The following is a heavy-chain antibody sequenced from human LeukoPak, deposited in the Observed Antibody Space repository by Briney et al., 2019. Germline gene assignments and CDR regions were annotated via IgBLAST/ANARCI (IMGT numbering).Heavy chain of an antibody. V-gene: IGHV1-46*01. CDR1: GYTFSRYY. J-gene: IGHJ4*02. D-gene: IGHD1-26*01. CDR2: INPSVGSA. CDR3: ARGGVGGNSVSFYYFDY. Sequence: ASVNVSCKTSGYTFSRYYMQWLRQAAGQDLAGMGIINPSVGSASYAQKFQDRVTMTSDTSTSTVYMDLSSLRSEDTAVYYCARGGVGGNSVSFYYFDYWGQGTLVTVSS.